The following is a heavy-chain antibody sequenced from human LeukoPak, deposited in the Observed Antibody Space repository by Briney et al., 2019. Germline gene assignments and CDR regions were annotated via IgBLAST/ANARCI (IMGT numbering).Heavy chain of an antibody. D-gene: IGHD4-17*01. V-gene: IGHV3-30-3*01. CDR3: ARDNPLTTVDY. Sequence: GGSLRLSCAASGFTFSNYAMHWVRQAPGKGLEWVAVISYDGSNKYYAESVKGRFTISRDNSKNTLYLQMNSLRAEDTAVYYCARDNPLTTVDYWGQGTLVTVSS. J-gene: IGHJ4*02. CDR2: ISYDGSNK. CDR1: GFTFSNYA.